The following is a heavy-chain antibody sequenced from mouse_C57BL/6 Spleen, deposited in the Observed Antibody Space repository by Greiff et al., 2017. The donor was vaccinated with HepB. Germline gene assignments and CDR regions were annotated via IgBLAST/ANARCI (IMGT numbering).Heavy chain of an antibody. J-gene: IGHJ3*01. Sequence: QVQLQQSGPGLVAPSQSLSITCTASGFSLTSYGVDWVRQSPGKGLEWLGVIWGVGSTNYNSARKSRLSISKDNSKSQVFLKKNSLQTGDTPMYCCTRKDGSGLFAYWGQGPLVTVSA. CDR1: GFSLTSYG. CDR2: IWGVGST. D-gene: IGHD3-2*02. V-gene: IGHV2-6*01. CDR3: TRKDGSGLFAY.